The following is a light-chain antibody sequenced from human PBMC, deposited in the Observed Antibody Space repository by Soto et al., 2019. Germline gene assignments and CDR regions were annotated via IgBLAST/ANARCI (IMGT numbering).Light chain of an antibody. CDR3: TSYTSSRTYV. CDR2: DVS. CDR1: SNDVGAYNY. J-gene: IGLJ1*01. Sequence: QSALTQPASVSGSPGQSITVSCTGTSNDVGAYNYVSWYQQHPGTAPKLMIYDVSNRPSGVSNRFSGSKSGNTASLTISGPQAEDEADYYCTSYTSSRTYVFGTGTKLTVL. V-gene: IGLV2-14*03.